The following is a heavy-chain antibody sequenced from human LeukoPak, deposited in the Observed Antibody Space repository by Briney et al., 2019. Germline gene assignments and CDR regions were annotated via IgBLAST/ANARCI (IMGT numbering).Heavy chain of an antibody. CDR2: INHSGST. Sequence: SETLSLTCAVYGGSFSGYYWSWIRQPPGKGLEWIGEINHSGSTNYNPPLKSRVTISVDTSKNQFSLKLSSVTAADTAVYYCARHAPYYYDSSGYYHPFDYGGQGTLVTVSS. V-gene: IGHV4-34*01. CDR3: ARHAPYYYDSSGYYHPFDY. D-gene: IGHD3-22*01. CDR1: GGSFSGYY. J-gene: IGHJ4*02.